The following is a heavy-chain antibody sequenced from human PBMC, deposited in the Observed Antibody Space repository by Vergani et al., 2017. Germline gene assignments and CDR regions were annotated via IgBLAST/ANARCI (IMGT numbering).Heavy chain of an antibody. J-gene: IGHJ6*02. CDR2: VYPEDGET. V-gene: IGHV1-69-2*01. CDR3: ATPQTVTTGGMEV. D-gene: IGHD4-17*01. Sequence: EVQLVQSGAEVKKPGATMKISCMVSGYTFTDHYMHWVKQVPGKGLEWMALVYPEDGETIYAEKFKGRVTIAADTSTDTAHLELSSLRSEDTAVYYCATPQTVTTGGMEVWGQGTTVIVSS. CDR1: GYTFTDHY.